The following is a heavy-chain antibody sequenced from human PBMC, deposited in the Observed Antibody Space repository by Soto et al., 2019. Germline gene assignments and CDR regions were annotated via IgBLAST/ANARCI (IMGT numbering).Heavy chain of an antibody. D-gene: IGHD3-10*01. J-gene: IGHJ4*02. V-gene: IGHV4-39*01. CDR1: GGSISSSSYY. CDR2: IYYSGST. Sequence: QLQLQESGPGLVKPSETLSLTCTVSGGSISSSSYYWGWIRQPPGKGLEWIGSIYYSGSTYYNPSLKSRVTISVDTSKNQFSLKLSSVTAADTAVYYCARRFYMVRGVKGYYFDYWGQGTLVTVSS. CDR3: ARRFYMVRGVKGYYFDY.